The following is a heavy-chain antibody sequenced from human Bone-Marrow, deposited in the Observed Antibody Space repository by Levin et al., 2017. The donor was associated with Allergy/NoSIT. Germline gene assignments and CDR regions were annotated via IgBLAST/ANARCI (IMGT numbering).Heavy chain of an antibody. J-gene: IGHJ4*02. Sequence: LAGGSLRLSCAASGFTFTDYWMHWVRQAPGKGLVWVSFINRGGSDTTYADSVRGRFTISRDNAKNTVHLQVNSLRDDDTAVYYCARGGLPGSFDYWGQGTLVTVSS. CDR3: ARGGLPGSFDY. CDR1: GFTFTDYW. V-gene: IGHV3-74*01. CDR2: INRGGSDT. D-gene: IGHD3-16*01.